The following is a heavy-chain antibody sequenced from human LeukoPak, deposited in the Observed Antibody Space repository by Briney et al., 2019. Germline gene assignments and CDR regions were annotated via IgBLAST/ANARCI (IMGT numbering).Heavy chain of an antibody. CDR3: ARARGASYYFDY. CDR2: IYSGGST. V-gene: IGHV3-53*01. J-gene: IGHJ4*02. Sequence: GGSLRLSCAAPGFTVSSNYMSWVRQAPGKGLEWVSVIYSGGSTYYADSVKGRFTISRDNSKNTLYLQMNSLRAEDTAVYYCARARGASYYFDYWGQGTLVTVSS. D-gene: IGHD3-10*01. CDR1: GFTVSSNY.